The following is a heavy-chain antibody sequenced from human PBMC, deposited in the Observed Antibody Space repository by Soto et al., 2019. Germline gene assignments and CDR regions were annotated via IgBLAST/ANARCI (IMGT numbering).Heavy chain of an antibody. Sequence: QVQLVESGGGVVQPGRSLRLSCAASGFTFSSYGMHWVRQAPGKGLEWVAVISYDGSNKYYADSVKGRFTISRDNSKNTLYLQMNSRRAEDTAVYYCAKDLEDYGGTGGPLVYWGQGTLVTVSS. CDR2: ISYDGSNK. V-gene: IGHV3-30*18. D-gene: IGHD4-17*01. J-gene: IGHJ4*02. CDR1: GFTFSSYG. CDR3: AKDLEDYGGTGGPLVY.